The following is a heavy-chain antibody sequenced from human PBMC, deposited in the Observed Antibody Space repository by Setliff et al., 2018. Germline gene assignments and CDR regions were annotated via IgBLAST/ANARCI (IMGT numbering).Heavy chain of an antibody. D-gene: IGHD2-15*01. Sequence: SVKVSCKTSGGTFSTFGIHWVRQAPGQGLVWMGGINPIFGTAHYAQKFQGRVTITADESTDTVYMELSSLRSDDTAVYYCARDRSFCRGGSCHRGFYHYMDVWGKGTTVTVSS. CDR3: ARDRSFCRGGSCHRGFYHYMDV. CDR1: GGTFSTFG. J-gene: IGHJ6*03. CDR2: INPIFGTA. V-gene: IGHV1-69*13.